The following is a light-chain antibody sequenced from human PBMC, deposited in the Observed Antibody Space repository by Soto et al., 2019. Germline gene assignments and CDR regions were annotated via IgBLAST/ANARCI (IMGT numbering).Light chain of an antibody. J-gene: IGLJ1*01. V-gene: IGLV2-8*01. CDR1: SSDVGAYNY. CDR3: ATWDDGLSAYV. CDR2: EVS. Sequence: QSVLTQPPSASGSPGQSVTISCTGTSSDVGAYNYVSWYQQHPGKAPKLMIYEVSKRPSGVPDRFSGSKSGNTASLTVSGLQAEDEADYYCATWDDGLSAYVFGTGTKLTVL.